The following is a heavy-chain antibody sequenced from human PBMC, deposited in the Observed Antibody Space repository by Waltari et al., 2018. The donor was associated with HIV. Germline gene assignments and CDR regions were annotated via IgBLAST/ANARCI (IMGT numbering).Heavy chain of an antibody. CDR2: IIPILGIA. J-gene: IGHJ6*02. Sequence: QVQLVQSGAEVKKPGSSVKVSCKASGGTFSSYAISWVRQAPGHGLEWMGRIIPILGIANYAQKFQGRVTITADKSTSTAYMELSSLRSEDTAVYYCAGAEYQLLATLPYYYYGMDVWGQGTTVTVSS. D-gene: IGHD2-2*01. V-gene: IGHV1-69*04. CDR1: GGTFSSYA. CDR3: AGAEYQLLATLPYYYYGMDV.